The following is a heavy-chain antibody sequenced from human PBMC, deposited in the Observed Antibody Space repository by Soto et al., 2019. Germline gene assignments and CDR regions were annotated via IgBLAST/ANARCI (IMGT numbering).Heavy chain of an antibody. Sequence: GASVNVSCKASGYTFTSSDIYLVRQATGQGLEWMGWMNPNNGNSGYEKKFQSRVTMTSDTSISTAHMEMSSLISEDTPVYYCARRAETNGWNGFGADKYYFDFWGQGTLVTVSS. CDR1: GYTFTSSD. J-gene: IGHJ4*02. CDR3: ARRAETNGWNGFGADKYYFDF. CDR2: MNPNNGNS. D-gene: IGHD1-1*01. V-gene: IGHV1-8*01.